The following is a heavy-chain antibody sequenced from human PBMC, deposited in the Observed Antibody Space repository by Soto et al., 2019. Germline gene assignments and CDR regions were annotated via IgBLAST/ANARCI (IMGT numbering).Heavy chain of an antibody. D-gene: IGHD2-21*02. CDR2: ISYDGSNK. CDR1: GFTFSSYA. J-gene: IGHJ4*02. V-gene: IGHV3-30-3*01. CDR3: ARDHSGGNSGQGWGGY. Sequence: QVQLVESGGGVVQPGRSLRLSCAASGFTFSSYAMHWVRQAPGKGLEWVAVISYDGSNKYYVDSVKGRFTISRDNSKNTLYLQMNSLRAEDTAVYYCARDHSGGNSGQGWGGYWGQGTLVTVSS.